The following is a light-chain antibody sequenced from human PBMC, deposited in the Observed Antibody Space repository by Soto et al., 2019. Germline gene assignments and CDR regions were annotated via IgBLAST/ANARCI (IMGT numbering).Light chain of an antibody. Sequence: DIQMTQSPSTLSASVGDRVTITCRASQGISRWLAWYQQKPGKAPKLLIYKASSLESGVPSRFSGGGSGTEFTRTISSLQPDAFATYYCQQYHSYPLTFGGGTKVEFK. V-gene: IGKV1-5*03. J-gene: IGKJ4*01. CDR3: QQYHSYPLT. CDR2: KAS. CDR1: QGISRW.